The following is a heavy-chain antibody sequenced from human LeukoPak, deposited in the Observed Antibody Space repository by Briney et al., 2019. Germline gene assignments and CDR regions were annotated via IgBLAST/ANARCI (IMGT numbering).Heavy chain of an antibody. J-gene: IGHJ4*02. D-gene: IGHD3-16*02. CDR2: IRYDGSNE. CDR3: AKGVRSVWGSYRTQYYFDY. V-gene: IGHV3-30*02. Sequence: RSGGSLRLSCAASGFTFSSYGMHWVRQAPGKGLEWVAFIRYDGSNEYYADSVKGRFTISRDNSKNTLYLQMNSLRAEDTAVYYCAKGVRSVWGSYRTQYYFDYWGQGTLVTVSS. CDR1: GFTFSSYG.